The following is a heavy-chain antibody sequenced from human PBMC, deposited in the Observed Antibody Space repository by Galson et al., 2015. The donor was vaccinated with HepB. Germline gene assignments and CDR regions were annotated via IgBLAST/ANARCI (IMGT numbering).Heavy chain of an antibody. D-gene: IGHD6-13*01. J-gene: IGHJ4*02. CDR2: IYYSGST. Sequence: SETLSLTCTVSGDSISSYYWSWIRQPPGKGLEWIGYIYYSGSTYYNPSLKSRVTISVDTSKNQFSLKLSSVTAADTAVYYCARTAGGGYYFDYWGQGTLVTVSS. CDR1: GDSISSYY. CDR3: ARTAGGGYYFDY. V-gene: IGHV4-59*01.